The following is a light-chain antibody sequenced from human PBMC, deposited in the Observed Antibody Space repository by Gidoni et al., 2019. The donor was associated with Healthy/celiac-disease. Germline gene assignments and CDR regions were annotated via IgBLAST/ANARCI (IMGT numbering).Light chain of an antibody. J-gene: IGKJ3*01. Sequence: DIQMTQSPSTLSASVGDRVTITCRASQSISSWLAWYQQKPGKAPKPLIYKASSLESGVPSRFSGSGSGTEFTLTISSLQPDDFATYYCQQYNSYLSTFGPGTKVDIK. V-gene: IGKV1-5*03. CDR2: KAS. CDR3: QQYNSYLST. CDR1: QSISSW.